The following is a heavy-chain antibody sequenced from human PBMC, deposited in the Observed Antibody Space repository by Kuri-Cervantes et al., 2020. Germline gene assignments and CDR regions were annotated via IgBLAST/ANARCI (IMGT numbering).Heavy chain of an antibody. CDR2: IKQDGSEK. Sequence: GGSLRLSCAVSGFTFSSYWMGWVRQAQGKGLEWVANIKQDGSEKYYVDSVKGRFTISRDNAKNSLYLQMNSLRAEDTAVDYCSRDRRRGDYIYYFDYWGQGTLVTVSS. V-gene: IGHV3-7*01. CDR3: SRDRRRGDYIYYFDY. CDR1: GFTFSSYW. J-gene: IGHJ4*02. D-gene: IGHD4-11*01.